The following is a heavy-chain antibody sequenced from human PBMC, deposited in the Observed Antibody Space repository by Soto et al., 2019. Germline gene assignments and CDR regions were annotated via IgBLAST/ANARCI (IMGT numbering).Heavy chain of an antibody. Sequence: PSETLSLTCTVSGGSISSRDYYWSWIRQPPGKGLEWIGYISYSGNTYYNPSLKSRLLISADTSKNQFSLSLTSMTTADTAVYYCARGSGQWPPPGYWGQGALVTVSS. D-gene: IGHD6-19*01. V-gene: IGHV4-30-4*01. J-gene: IGHJ4*02. CDR2: ISYSGNT. CDR1: GGSISSRDYY. CDR3: ARGSGQWPPPGY.